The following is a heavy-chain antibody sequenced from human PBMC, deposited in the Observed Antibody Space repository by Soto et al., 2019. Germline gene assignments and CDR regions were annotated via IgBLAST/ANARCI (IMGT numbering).Heavy chain of an antibody. CDR3: VRDGTKTLRDWFDP. CDR2: IYATGTT. Sequence: SETLSLTCTVSGVSISGYYWSWIRKSAGKGLEWIGRIYATGTTDYNPSLKSRVMMSVDTSKKQFSLRLRSVTAADTAVYYCVRDGTKTLRDWFDPWGQGISVTVSS. CDR1: GVSISGYY. D-gene: IGHD1-1*01. V-gene: IGHV4-4*07. J-gene: IGHJ5*02.